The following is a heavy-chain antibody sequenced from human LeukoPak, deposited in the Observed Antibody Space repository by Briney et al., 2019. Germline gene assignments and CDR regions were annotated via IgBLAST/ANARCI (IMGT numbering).Heavy chain of an antibody. CDR2: IYYSGST. D-gene: IGHD6-13*01. J-gene: IGHJ4*02. CDR3: ASVRDIAAPYFDY. CDR1: GYSISSGYY. V-gene: IGHV4-61*01. Sequence: PSETLSLTCTVSGYSISSGYYWGWIRQPPGKGLEWIGYIYYSGSTNYNPSLESRVTISVDTSKNQFSLKLSSVTAADTAVYYCASVRDIAAPYFDYWGQGTLVTVSS.